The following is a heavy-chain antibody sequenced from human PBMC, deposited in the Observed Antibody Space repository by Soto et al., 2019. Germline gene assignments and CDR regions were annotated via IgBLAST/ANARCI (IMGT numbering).Heavy chain of an antibody. J-gene: IGHJ3*02. Sequence: EVLLVESGGGLVQPGGSLRLSCEASGFTFSSYRMHWVRQAPGKGLVWVSRINSDGSSTTYADSVKGRFTISRDNAKSTLYLQMNSLRAEDTAVYYWTSSSTSSNYAFNIWGQGTMVTVSS. CDR1: GFTFSSYR. V-gene: IGHV3-74*01. D-gene: IGHD2-2*01. CDR3: TSSSTSSNYAFNI. CDR2: INSDGSST.